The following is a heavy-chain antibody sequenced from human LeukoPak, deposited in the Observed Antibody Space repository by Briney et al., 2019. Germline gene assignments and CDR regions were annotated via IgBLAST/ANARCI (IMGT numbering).Heavy chain of an antibody. J-gene: IGHJ4*02. CDR3: ASSGSYSLTDY. CDR2: ISAYNGNT. CDR1: GYTFTGYY. Sequence: GASVKVSCKASGYTFTGYYMHWVRQAPGQGLEWMGWISAYNGNTNYAQKLQGRVTMTTDTSTSTAYMELRSLRSDDTAVYYCASSGSYSLTDYWGQGTLVTVSS. D-gene: IGHD1-26*01. V-gene: IGHV1-18*04.